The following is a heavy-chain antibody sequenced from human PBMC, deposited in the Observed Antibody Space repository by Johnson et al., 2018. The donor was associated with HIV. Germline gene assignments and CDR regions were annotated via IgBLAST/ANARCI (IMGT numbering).Heavy chain of an antibody. CDR3: ATSTASDAFDI. J-gene: IGHJ3*02. CDR1: GFTFSNFG. CDR2: IYSGGTT. V-gene: IGHV3-NL1*01. Sequence: QMQLVESGGGLVKPGGSLRLSCAASGFTFSNFGMHWVRQAPGKGLEWVSVIYSGGTTYYADSVKGRFTISRDNSKNTLYLQMNSLRAEDTAVYYCATSTASDAFDIWGQGTMVTVSS. D-gene: IGHD1-1*01.